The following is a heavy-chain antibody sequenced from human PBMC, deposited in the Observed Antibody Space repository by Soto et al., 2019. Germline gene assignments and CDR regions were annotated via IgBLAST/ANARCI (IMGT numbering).Heavy chain of an antibody. CDR3: AAVRGSLGSLSFDY. Sequence: EVLLQQSRAEARKPGSVVKMSCEVSGITFSDLHMHWVKQAPGKGLEWVGLVEVENDERLSAEKYRSRLQIKTDKSREISYMELTSLTSDDTAIYFCAAVRGSLGSLSFDYWGQGTPVTVSA. CDR2: VEVENDER. CDR1: GITFSDLH. J-gene: IGHJ4*02. D-gene: IGHD1-26*01. V-gene: IGHV1-69-2*01.